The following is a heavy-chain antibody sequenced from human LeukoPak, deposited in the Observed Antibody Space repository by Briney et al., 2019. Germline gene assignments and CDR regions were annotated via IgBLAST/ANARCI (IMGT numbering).Heavy chain of an antibody. J-gene: IGHJ4*02. CDR2: ISNSGLYT. V-gene: IGHV3-21*01. CDR1: GFTFSNSN. Sequence: GGSLRLSCAASGFTFSNSNMNWVRQAPGKGLEWVSSISNSGLYTYYADSVKGRFTISRDNAKNSLYLQMNSLRAEDTAVYYCAKDTIFDYYFDYWGQGTLVTVSS. D-gene: IGHD3-9*01. CDR3: AKDTIFDYYFDY.